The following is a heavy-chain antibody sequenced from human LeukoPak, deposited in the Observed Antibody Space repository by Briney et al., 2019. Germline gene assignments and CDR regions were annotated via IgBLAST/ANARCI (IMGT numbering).Heavy chain of an antibody. CDR3: PRIQSGLYCSSTSCYRSYAFDI. J-gene: IGHJ3*02. V-gene: IGHV4-30-4*08. Sequence: SETLSLTCTVSGGSISSGDYYWSWLRQRPGTGRVGLGYIYDSGSTYYNPSLKRRVTRQVDTSKHQSSLKLSTVTAAATAVYYCPRIQSGLYCSSTSCYRSYAFDIWGQGTMVTVSS. CDR1: GGSISSGDYY. CDR2: IYDSGST. D-gene: IGHD2-2*01.